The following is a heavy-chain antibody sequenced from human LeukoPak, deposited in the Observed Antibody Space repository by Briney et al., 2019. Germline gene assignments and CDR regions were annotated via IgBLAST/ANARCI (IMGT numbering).Heavy chain of an antibody. CDR1: GFTFSSYG. CDR3: AREFDDWTEGY. J-gene: IGHJ4*02. V-gene: IGHV3-30*03. D-gene: IGHD2-21*01. Sequence: GGSLRLSCVASGFTFSSYGMHWVRQAPGKGLEWVAVISSGGSNKYYADSVKGRFTISRDDSKNTLYLQVNSLRAEDTAAYYCAREFDDWTEGYWGQGTLVTVSS. CDR2: ISSGGSNK.